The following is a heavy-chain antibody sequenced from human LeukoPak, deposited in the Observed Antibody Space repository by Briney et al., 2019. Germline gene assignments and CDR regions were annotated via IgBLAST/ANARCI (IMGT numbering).Heavy chain of an antibody. CDR1: GFTFSVFG. CDR2: ISYDGNNK. Sequence: PGGSLRLSCAASGFTFSVFGIHWVRQAPGKGLEWVAVISYDGNNKYYADSVKGRFTISRDNSKNTLYLQMNSLRAEDTAVYYCAKDYYYDSSGYYYGGRSIDYWGQGTLVTVSS. J-gene: IGHJ4*02. CDR3: AKDYYYDSSGYYYGGRSIDY. V-gene: IGHV3-30*18. D-gene: IGHD3-22*01.